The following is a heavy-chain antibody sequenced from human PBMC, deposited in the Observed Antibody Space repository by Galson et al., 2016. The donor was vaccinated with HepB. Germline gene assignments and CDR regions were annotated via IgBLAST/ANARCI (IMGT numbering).Heavy chain of an antibody. D-gene: IGHD6-13*01. J-gene: IGHJ6*03. CDR2: IDPSDSYT. CDR1: GYRFSSYW. Sequence: QSGAEVKKPGESLRISCKGSGYRFSSYWISWVRQMPGKGLEYMGRIDPSDSYTNYSPSFQGHVTISADKSISTAYLQWSSLKASDTAMYYCALSLRQLGEYYCYMDVWGKGTTVTVSS. CDR3: ALSLRQLGEYYCYMDV. V-gene: IGHV5-10-1*01.